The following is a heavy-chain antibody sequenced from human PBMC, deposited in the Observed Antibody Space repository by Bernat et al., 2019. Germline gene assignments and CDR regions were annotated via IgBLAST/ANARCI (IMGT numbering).Heavy chain of an antibody. Sequence: EVQLVESGGGLVKPGGSLRLSCAASGFTFGSYSMNWVRQAPGKGLEWVSYISSSSSYIYYADSVKGRFTISRDNAKNSLYLQMNSLRAEDTAVYYCARVHSSGWYVVPYYYYYMDVWGKGTTVTVSS. J-gene: IGHJ6*03. V-gene: IGHV3-21*05. CDR2: ISSSSSYI. CDR3: ARVHSSGWYVVPYYYYYMDV. CDR1: GFTFGSYS. D-gene: IGHD6-19*01.